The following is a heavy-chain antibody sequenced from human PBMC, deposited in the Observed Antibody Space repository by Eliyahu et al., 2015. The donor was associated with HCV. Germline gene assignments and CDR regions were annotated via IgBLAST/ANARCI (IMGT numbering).Heavy chain of an antibody. CDR3: ARGLTLSSSWYPYYYYGMDV. J-gene: IGHJ6*04. CDR1: GGSFSGYY. V-gene: IGHV4-34*01. Sequence: QVQLQQWGAGLLKPSETLSLTCAVYGGSFSGYYWSWIRQPPGKGXXWIGEINHSGSTNYNPSLKSRVTISVDTSKNQFSLKLSSVTAADTAVYYCARGLTLSSSWYPYYYYGMDVWGKGTTVTVSS. D-gene: IGHD6-13*01. CDR2: INHSGST.